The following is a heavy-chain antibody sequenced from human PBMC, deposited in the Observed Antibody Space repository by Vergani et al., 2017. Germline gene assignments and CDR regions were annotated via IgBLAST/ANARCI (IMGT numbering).Heavy chain of an antibody. CDR2: ISGDGGNT. CDR3: AKEYYDCSGYFRFDP. Sequence: EVQLVESGGGVVQPGGSLRLSCAASGFTFDDYAMHWVRQAPGKGLEWVSLISGDGGNTYYAVSVKGRFTITIDNSKNSLYLQMNSLRTEDTALYYCAKEYYDCSGYFRFDPGGQGTLVTVSS. D-gene: IGHD3-22*01. J-gene: IGHJ5*02. CDR1: GFTFDDYA. V-gene: IGHV3-43*02.